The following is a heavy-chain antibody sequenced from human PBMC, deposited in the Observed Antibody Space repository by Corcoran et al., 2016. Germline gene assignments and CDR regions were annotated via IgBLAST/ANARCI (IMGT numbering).Heavy chain of an antibody. CDR1: GFTFSTYS. Sequence: EVQLVESGGGLVQPGGSLTLSCTASGFTFSTYSMNWVRQAPGKGLEWISYISYSSSTIHYADSVKCRFTISRDNAKNSLYLQMNSLRAEDTAVYYCASVSQSVSQNNWFDPWGQGTLVTVSS. CDR2: ISYSSSTI. D-gene: IGHD3-16*02. J-gene: IGHJ5*02. CDR3: ASVSQSVSQNNWFDP. V-gene: IGHV3-48*04.